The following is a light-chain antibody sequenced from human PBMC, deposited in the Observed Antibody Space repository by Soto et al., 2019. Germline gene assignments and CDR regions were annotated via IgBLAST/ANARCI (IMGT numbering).Light chain of an antibody. J-gene: IGLJ2*01. CDR1: SGHSSYA. Sequence: QSALTQSPSASASLGASVKLTCTLTSGHSSYAIAWHQQQPEQGPRYLMKLNSDGSHSKGDGIPDRFSGSSSGAERYLTISSLQSEDEADYYCQTWGTGILVFGGGTKVTVL. V-gene: IGLV4-69*01. CDR2: LNSDGSH. CDR3: QTWGTGILV.